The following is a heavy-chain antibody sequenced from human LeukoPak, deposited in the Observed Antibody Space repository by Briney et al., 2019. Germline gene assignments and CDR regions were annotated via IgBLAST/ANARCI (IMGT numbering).Heavy chain of an antibody. J-gene: IGHJ2*01. CDR1: GGSVSSGSYY. CDR2: IYYSGST. V-gene: IGHV4-61*01. D-gene: IGHD6-13*01. CDR3: ARAPSSSWYWYFDL. Sequence: SETLSLTCTVSGGSVSSGSYYWSWIRQPPGKGLEWIGYIYYSGSTNYNPSLKSRVTISVDTFKNQFSLKLSSVTAADTAVYYCARAPSSSWYWYFDLWGRGTLVTVSS.